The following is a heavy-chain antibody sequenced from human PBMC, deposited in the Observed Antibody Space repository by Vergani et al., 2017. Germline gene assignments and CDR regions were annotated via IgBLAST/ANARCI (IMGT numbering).Heavy chain of an antibody. J-gene: IGHJ4*02. CDR1: GGSLSSYY. D-gene: IGHD6-13*01. CDR2: SYTSGST. V-gene: IGHV4-4*07. Sequence: QVQLQESGPGLVKPSETLSLTCTVSGGSLSSYYWSWIRQPAGKGLEWIGRSYTSGSTNYNPSLKSRVTMAVDTSKNQYSLKLSSVTAADTAVYYCAREEIAAAHRGALSNYDYWGQGTLVTVSA. CDR3: AREEIAAAHRGALSNYDY.